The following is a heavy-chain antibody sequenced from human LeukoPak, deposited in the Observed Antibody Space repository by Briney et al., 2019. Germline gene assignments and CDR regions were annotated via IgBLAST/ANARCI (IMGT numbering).Heavy chain of an antibody. V-gene: IGHV1-69*13. CDR1: GGTFSSYA. J-gene: IGHJ4*02. D-gene: IGHD3-22*01. CDR3: ARVELGDSSGYYYAY. CDR2: IIPIFGTA. Sequence: ASVKVSCKASGGTFSSYAISWVRQAPGQGLEWMGGIIPIFGTANYAQKFQGRVTITADESTSTAYMELRSLRSDDTAVYYCARVELGDSSGYYYAYWGQGTLVTVSS.